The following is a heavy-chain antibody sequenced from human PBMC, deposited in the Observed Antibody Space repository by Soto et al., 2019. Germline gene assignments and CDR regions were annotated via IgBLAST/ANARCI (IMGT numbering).Heavy chain of an antibody. J-gene: IGHJ4*02. CDR2: ITGSGGST. V-gene: IGHV3-23*01. CDR3: AKSPKIYYYDSSGLHYFDY. Sequence: EVQLLESGGGFVQPGGSLRLSCAASGFTFSSYAMSWVRQAPGKGLEWVSAITGSGGSTYYADSVKGRFTISRDNSKNTLYLQMNSLRAEDTAVYYCAKSPKIYYYDSSGLHYFDYWGQGTLVTVSS. CDR1: GFTFSSYA. D-gene: IGHD3-22*01.